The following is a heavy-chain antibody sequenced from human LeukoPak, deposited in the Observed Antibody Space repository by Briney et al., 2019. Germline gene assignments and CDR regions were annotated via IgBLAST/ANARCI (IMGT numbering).Heavy chain of an antibody. CDR1: GGTLSNA. CDR3: ARDCRRLHYYYYMDV. Sequence: ASVKVSCKVSGGTLSNAISWVRQAPGQGLEWMGGIIPIFGTTNYAQKFQGRLTITTDESTNAVYMQLSSLRSEDTAVYYCARDCRRLHYYYYMDVWGKGTTVTVSS. CDR2: IIPIFGTT. V-gene: IGHV1-69*05. J-gene: IGHJ6*03. D-gene: IGHD5-18*01.